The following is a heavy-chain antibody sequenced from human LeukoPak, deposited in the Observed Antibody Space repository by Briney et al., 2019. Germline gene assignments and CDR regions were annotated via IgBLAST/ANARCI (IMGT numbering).Heavy chain of an antibody. CDR3: ARDRGERSRLWTFDP. CDR1: GFTFSSYE. CDR2: ISSSGSTI. Sequence: PGGSLRLSCAASGFTFSSYEMNWVRQAPGKGLEWVSYISSSGSTIYYADSVKGRFTISRDNAKNSLYLQMNSLRAEDTAVYYCARDRGERSRLWTFDPWGQGTLVTVSS. D-gene: IGHD4/OR15-4a*01. J-gene: IGHJ5*02. V-gene: IGHV3-48*03.